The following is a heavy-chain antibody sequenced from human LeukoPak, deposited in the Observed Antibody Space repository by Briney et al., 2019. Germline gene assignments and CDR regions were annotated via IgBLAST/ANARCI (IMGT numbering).Heavy chain of an antibody. CDR1: GFTFSSYS. D-gene: IGHD3-22*01. J-gene: IGHJ4*02. CDR2: ISSSSSTI. Sequence: GGSLRLSCAASGFTFSSYSMNWVRQAPGKGLEWVSYISSSSSTIYYADSVKGRFTISRDNAKNSLYLQMSSLRAEDTAVYYCARLYYDRAHWGQGTLVTVSS. V-gene: IGHV3-48*01. CDR3: ARLYYDRAH.